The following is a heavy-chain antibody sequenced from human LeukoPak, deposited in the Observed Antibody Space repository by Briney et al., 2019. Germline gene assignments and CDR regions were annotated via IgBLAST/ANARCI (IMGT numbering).Heavy chain of an antibody. D-gene: IGHD5-12*01. CDR2: NIPNSGGT. V-gene: IGHV1-2*02. CDR3: AGEGVGGVYGGYGNCDL. J-gene: IGHJ2*01. CDR1: GYTFTGYY. Sequence: ASVKVSCKASGYTFTGYYMHWVRQAPGQGLEWRGGNIPNSGGTNYAQKYQGRVTMTRDTSISTAYMASRRLRSEDTAVYYCAGEGVGGVYGGYGNCDLWGRGTLVSVPS.